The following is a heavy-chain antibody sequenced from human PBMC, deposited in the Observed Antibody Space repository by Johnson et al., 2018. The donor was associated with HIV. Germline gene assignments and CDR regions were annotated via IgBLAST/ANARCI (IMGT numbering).Heavy chain of an antibody. V-gene: IGHV3-11*04. CDR3: AKSTRGNWGSCFDI. CDR1: GFSFSDYF. D-gene: IGHD7-27*01. CDR2: ISPGGSTL. Sequence: QVQLVESGGGLVKPGGSLRLSCAASGFSFSDYFMNWIRQAPGKGLEWVSSISPGGSTLFYADSVKGRFTISRDHAKNSLYLQRNSLRAEDTAVYYCAKSTRGNWGSCFDIWGQGTMGTVSS. J-gene: IGHJ3*02.